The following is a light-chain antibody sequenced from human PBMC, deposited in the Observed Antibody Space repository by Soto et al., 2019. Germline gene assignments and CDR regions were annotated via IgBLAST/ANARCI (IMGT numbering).Light chain of an antibody. CDR2: DAS. CDR3: QQYNSYSGT. CDR1: QSISTW. Sequence: DIQLTQSPSTLSASVGDRVTITCRASQSISTWLAWYQQKPGKAPKFLIYDASSLQSGVPSRFSGSGSGTEFTLTISSLQPEDFATYYCQQYNSYSGTFGQGTKVDIK. V-gene: IGKV1-5*01. J-gene: IGKJ1*01.